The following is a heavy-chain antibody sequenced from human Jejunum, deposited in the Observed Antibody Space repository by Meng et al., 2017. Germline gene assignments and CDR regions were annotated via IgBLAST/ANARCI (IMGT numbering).Heavy chain of an antibody. V-gene: IGHV3-23*01. J-gene: IGHJ3*02. CDR2: ISPSGDFT. CDR1: GFTFTSFA. D-gene: IGHD3-10*01. Sequence: GGPRRLSVETSGFTFTSFAMSWVRQAPGKGLERVTAISPSGDFTLYADSVKGRFTISRDNSRNTLHLQMNSLRAEDTALYYCAKKLVRGETHAFDTWGQGTMVTVSS. CDR3: AKKLVRGETHAFDT.